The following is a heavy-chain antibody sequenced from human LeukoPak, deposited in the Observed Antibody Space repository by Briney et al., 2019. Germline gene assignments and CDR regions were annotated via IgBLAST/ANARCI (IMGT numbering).Heavy chain of an antibody. CDR1: GGSISSYY. J-gene: IGHJ4*02. CDR2: IYYSGST. V-gene: IGHV4-59*08. D-gene: IGHD1-26*01. Sequence: SETLSLTCTVSGGSISSYYWSWIRQPPGKGLEWIGYIYYSGSTNYNPSLKSRVTISVDTSKNQFSLKLSSVTAADTAVYYCASPFYSGSYFIDYWGQGTLVTASS. CDR3: ASPFYSGSYFIDY.